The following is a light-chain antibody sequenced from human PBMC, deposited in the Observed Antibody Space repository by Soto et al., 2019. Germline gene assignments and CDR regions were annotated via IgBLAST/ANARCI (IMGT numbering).Light chain of an antibody. CDR1: SIDVGGTNH. J-gene: IGLJ1*01. Sequence: QSALTQPASVSGSPGQSSTISCSGTSIDVGGTNHVSWYLQHPGEAPKLIMYDVSNRPSGVSDRFFGSKADNTATLTVSGLQAEDEADYYCCSYTSFSTYVFGTGTKVTVL. V-gene: IGLV2-14*03. CDR2: DVS. CDR3: CSYTSFSTYV.